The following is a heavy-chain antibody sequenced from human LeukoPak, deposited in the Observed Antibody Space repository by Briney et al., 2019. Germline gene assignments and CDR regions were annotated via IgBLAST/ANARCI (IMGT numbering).Heavy chain of an antibody. CDR3: ARGRCSSTSCYADY. Sequence: PSETLSLTCAVYGGSFSGYYWSWIRQTPGKGLEWIGEINHTGSTNYNPSRKSRVTISVDTSKNQFALTLSSVTAADTAVYYCARGRCSSTSCYADYWGQGTLVTVSS. CDR2: INHTGST. D-gene: IGHD2-2*01. J-gene: IGHJ4*02. V-gene: IGHV4-34*01. CDR1: GGSFSGYY.